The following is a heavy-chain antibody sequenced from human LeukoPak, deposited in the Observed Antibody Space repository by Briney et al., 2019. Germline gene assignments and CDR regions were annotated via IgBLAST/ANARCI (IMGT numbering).Heavy chain of an antibody. D-gene: IGHD3-9*01. CDR2: INPNSGGT. J-gene: IGHJ4*02. CDR3: ARSAHLTGFDF. Sequence: AAVKVSCKASGYTFTGYYMHWVRQAPRQGLEWMGWINPNSGGTNYAQKFQGRVTMTRDTSISTAYMELSRLRSDDTAVYYCARSAHLTGFDFWGQGTLVTVSS. CDR1: GYTFTGYY. V-gene: IGHV1-2*02.